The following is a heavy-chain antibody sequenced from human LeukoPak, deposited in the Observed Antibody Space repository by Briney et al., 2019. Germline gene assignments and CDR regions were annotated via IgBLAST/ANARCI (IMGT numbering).Heavy chain of an antibody. CDR3: ARELPATAADFDY. J-gene: IGHJ4*02. CDR2: ISHDGRTK. D-gene: IGHD2-21*02. Sequence: GGSLRLSCVVSGFNFDNFAMHWVRQPLGKGLEWVAVISHDGRTKYYADSMKGRITISRDNAKNSLYLQMNSLRAEDTAVYYCARELPATAADFDYWGQGTLVTVSS. V-gene: IGHV3-30*04. CDR1: GFNFDNFA.